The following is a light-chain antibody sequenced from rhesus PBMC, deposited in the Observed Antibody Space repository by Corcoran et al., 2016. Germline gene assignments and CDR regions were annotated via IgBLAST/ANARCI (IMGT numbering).Light chain of an antibody. J-gene: IGKJ1*01. Sequence: DIQMSQSPSSLSASVGDKVTITCRASQGISNALAWYQQKPGKAPKLLIYAASSLESGAPSRFSGSRSGTDFTLTISSLQPEAFATYYCQQGYSTPRTFGQGTKVEIK. CDR2: AAS. CDR3: QQGYSTPRT. V-gene: IGKV1-33*02. CDR1: QGISNA.